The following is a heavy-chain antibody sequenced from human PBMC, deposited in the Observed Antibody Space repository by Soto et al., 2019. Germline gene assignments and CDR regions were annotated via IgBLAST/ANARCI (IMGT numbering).Heavy chain of an antibody. CDR1: GGSISSGGYY. D-gene: IGHD1-26*01. Sequence: QVQLQESGPGLVKPSQTLSLTCTVSGGSISSGGYYWSWIRQHPGKGLEWIGYIYYSGSTYYNYYNPSLKSRVTISVDTSKNQISLKLSSVTAADTAVYYCARTPLLWGQGTLVTVSS. J-gene: IGHJ4*02. CDR2: IYYSGSTYYN. CDR3: ARTPLL. V-gene: IGHV4-31*03.